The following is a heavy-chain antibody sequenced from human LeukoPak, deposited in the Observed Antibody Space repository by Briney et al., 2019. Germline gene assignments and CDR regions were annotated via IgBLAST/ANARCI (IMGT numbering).Heavy chain of an antibody. V-gene: IGHV3-21*04. D-gene: IGHD1-1*01. Sequence: GGSLRLSCAASGFTFSSYSMNWVRQAPGKGLEWVSSISSSSSYIYYADSVKGRFTISRDNSKNTLYLQMNSLRAEDTAVYYCARDRVNWNDVGGLFDYWGQGTLVTVSS. CDR2: ISSSSSYI. CDR1: GFTFSSYS. CDR3: ARDRVNWNDVGGLFDY. J-gene: IGHJ4*02.